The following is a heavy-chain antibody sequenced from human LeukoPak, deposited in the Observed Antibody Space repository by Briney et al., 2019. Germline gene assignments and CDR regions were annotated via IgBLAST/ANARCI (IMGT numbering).Heavy chain of an antibody. CDR3: ARDLYYGSGSYGFDY. Sequence: SVKVSCKASGGTFSSYAISWVRQAPGQGLEWMGRIIPILGIANYAQKFQGRVTITADKSTSTAYMELSSLRSEDTAVYYCARDLYYGSGSYGFDYWGQGTLVTVSS. D-gene: IGHD3-10*01. CDR1: GGTFSSYA. CDR2: IIPILGIA. V-gene: IGHV1-69*04. J-gene: IGHJ4*02.